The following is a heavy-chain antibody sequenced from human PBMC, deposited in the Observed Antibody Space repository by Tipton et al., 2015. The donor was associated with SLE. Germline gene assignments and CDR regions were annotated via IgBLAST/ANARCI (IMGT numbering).Heavy chain of an antibody. Sequence: SLRLSCAASGFTFSLHAMNWVRQAPGKGLEWVSAVSGSGGSTYYADSVKGQFTISRDNSKNTLYLQLNSLRAEDTAVYYCAKAGQQLVPGYFDYWGQGTLVTVSS. CDR1: GFTFSLHA. CDR3: AKAGQQLVPGYFDY. D-gene: IGHD6-13*01. J-gene: IGHJ4*02. CDR2: VSGSGGST. V-gene: IGHV3-23*01.